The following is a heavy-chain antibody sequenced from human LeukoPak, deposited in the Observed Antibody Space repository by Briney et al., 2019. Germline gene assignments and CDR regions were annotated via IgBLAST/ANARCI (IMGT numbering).Heavy chain of an antibody. CDR1: GYTFTSYD. V-gene: IGHV1-8*01. CDR2: MNPNSGNT. D-gene: IGHD2-21*02. Sequence: ASVKVSCKASGYTFTSYDINWVRQATGQGLEWMGWMNPNSGNTGYAQKFQGRVTMTRNTSISTAYMELSSLRSEDTAVYYCARGSNCGGDCFDAFDIWAKGQWSPSLQ. CDR3: ARGSNCGGDCFDAFDI. J-gene: IGHJ3*02.